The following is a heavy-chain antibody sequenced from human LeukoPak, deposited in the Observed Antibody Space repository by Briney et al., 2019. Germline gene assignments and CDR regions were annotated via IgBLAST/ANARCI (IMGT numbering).Heavy chain of an antibody. CDR3: ARAEKIAVAGMGYYFDY. D-gene: IGHD6-19*01. CDR1: GFTFSSNG. Sequence: PGRSLRLSCVASGFTFSSNGMHWVRQAPGKGLEWVAVIWYGGSNKYYADSVKGRFTISRDNSKNTLYLQMNSLRAEDTAVYYCARAEKIAVAGMGYYFDYWGQGTLVTVSS. CDR2: IWYGGSNK. V-gene: IGHV3-33*01. J-gene: IGHJ4*02.